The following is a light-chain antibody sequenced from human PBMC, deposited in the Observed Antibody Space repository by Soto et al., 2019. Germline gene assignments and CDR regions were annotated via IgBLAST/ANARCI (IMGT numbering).Light chain of an antibody. CDR3: SSYTSSSTPFL. Sequence: QSALTQPASVSGSPGQSITISCTGTSSDVGGYNYVSWYQQHPGKAPKLMIYDVSNQPSGVSNRFSGSKSGHTASLTISGLPAEDEADYYCSSYTSSSTPFLFGTGTQVTFL. CDR1: SSDVGGYNY. V-gene: IGLV2-14*01. CDR2: DVS. J-gene: IGLJ1*01.